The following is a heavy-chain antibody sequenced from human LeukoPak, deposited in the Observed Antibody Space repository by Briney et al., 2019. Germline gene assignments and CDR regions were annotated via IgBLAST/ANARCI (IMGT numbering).Heavy chain of an antibody. Sequence: GASVKVSCKASGYTFTSYGISWVRQAPGQGLEWMGWINAGNGKTKYSQQFQGRVTITRDSSASTAYMELISLRSEDTAVYYCARDKQLVSYYFYGMDVRGQGTTVTVSS. CDR2: INAGNGKT. V-gene: IGHV1-18*01. J-gene: IGHJ6*02. CDR3: ARDKQLVSYYFYGMDV. CDR1: GYTFTSYG. D-gene: IGHD6-13*01.